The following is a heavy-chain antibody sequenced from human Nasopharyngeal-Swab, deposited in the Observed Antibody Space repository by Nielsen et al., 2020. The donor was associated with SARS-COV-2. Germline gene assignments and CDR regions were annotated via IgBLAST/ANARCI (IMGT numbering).Heavy chain of an antibody. J-gene: IGHJ4*02. Sequence: GASLKISCETSGFNFRVSAMSWVRQAPGKGLEWVSAISGSGGSTYYADSVKSRFTVSRDNSKNTLFLQMNSLRGEDTAVYYCAKELYYYDSTVYALDYWCQGTLVTVSS. D-gene: IGHD3-22*01. CDR2: ISGSGGST. V-gene: IGHV3-23*01. CDR1: GFNFRVSA. CDR3: AKELYYYDSTVYALDY.